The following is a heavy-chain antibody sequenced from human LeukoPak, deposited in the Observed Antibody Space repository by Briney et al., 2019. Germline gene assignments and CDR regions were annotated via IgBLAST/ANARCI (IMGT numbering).Heavy chain of an antibody. J-gene: IGHJ3*01. CDR1: GGSYSNNY. Sequence: TSETLSLTCAVYGGSYSNNYWSWICQPPGKGLEWIGESNRSGSTNYNPSLKSRVTISVDTSKNQFSLRLTSVTAADTAVYYCARHQAGIAADAFDVWGQGTMVTVSS. D-gene: IGHD6-13*01. CDR3: ARHQAGIAADAFDV. V-gene: IGHV4-34*01. CDR2: SNRSGST.